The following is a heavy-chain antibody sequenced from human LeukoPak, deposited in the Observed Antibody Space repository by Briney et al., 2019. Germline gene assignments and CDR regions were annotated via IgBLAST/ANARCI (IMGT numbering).Heavy chain of an antibody. D-gene: IGHD3-9*01. V-gene: IGHV3-21*01. CDR3: ARDYENLTGSKTRFHY. Sequence: PGGSLRLSCAASGFTVSSYYMSWVRQAPGKGLEWVSCISSSSSYIYYANSVKGRFTISRDNAKNSLYLQMNSLRAEDTAVYYCARDYENLTGSKTRFHYWGQGTLVTVSS. CDR1: GFTVSSYY. J-gene: IGHJ4*02. CDR2: ISSSSSYI.